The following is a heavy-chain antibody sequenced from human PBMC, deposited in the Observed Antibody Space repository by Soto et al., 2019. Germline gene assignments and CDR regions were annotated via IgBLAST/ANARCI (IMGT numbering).Heavy chain of an antibody. J-gene: IGHJ5*01. CDR1: GFIIRNYA. D-gene: IGHD6-25*01. V-gene: IGHV3-23*01. CDR3: AKSFAAAGRQIWFDS. Sequence: GGSLRLSCAASGFIIRNYAMGWARQGPGSGLDWISYISNSGVTTNYADSVRGRFTVSRDNSKDTLYLHMTGLRVEDTAVYYCAKSFAAAGRQIWFDSWGHGTLVTVSS. CDR2: ISNSGVTT.